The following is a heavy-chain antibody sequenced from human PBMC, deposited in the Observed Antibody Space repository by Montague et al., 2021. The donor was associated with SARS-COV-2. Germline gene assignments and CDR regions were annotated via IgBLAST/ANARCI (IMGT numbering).Heavy chain of an antibody. Sequence: TLSPTCTVSGGSISSGSYYWSWIRQPAGKGLEWIGRISISGGTNYXPSLKSRVTISVDTSKNQFSLKLSSVTAADTAVYYCARDIAVAGLFDYWGQGTLVTVSS. CDR3: ARDIAVAGLFDY. V-gene: IGHV4-61*02. D-gene: IGHD6-19*01. CDR1: GGSISSGSYY. J-gene: IGHJ4*02. CDR2: ISISGGT.